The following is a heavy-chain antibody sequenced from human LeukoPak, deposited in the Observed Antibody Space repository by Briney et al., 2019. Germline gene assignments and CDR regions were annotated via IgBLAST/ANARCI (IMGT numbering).Heavy chain of an antibody. V-gene: IGHV4-59*08. Sequence: PSETLSLTCTVSGSMYNYYWSWIRQPPGEGLEWIGYIRYNGNTNYNPSLKSRVTMSLDTSENQVSLKLNSVTAADTAVYYCARHISSGGTYAHFDYWGQGTLVTVSS. CDR2: IRYNGNT. D-gene: IGHD1-26*01. CDR3: ARHISSGGTYAHFDY. CDR1: GSMYNYY. J-gene: IGHJ4*02.